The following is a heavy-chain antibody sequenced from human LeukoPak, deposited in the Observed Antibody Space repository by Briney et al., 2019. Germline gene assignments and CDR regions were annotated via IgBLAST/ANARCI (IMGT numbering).Heavy chain of an antibody. D-gene: IGHD3-16*01. V-gene: IGHV3-11*01. Sequence: GGSLRLSCAASGFTFSDYYMSWLRQAPGKGLEWVSYISRGGNTIYYAASVKGRFTISRDNTRNSLYLQMNSLRAEDTAMYYCARAQGGPFDPWGQGTLVTVSS. J-gene: IGHJ5*02. CDR1: GFTFSDYY. CDR3: ARAQGGPFDP. CDR2: ISRGGNTI.